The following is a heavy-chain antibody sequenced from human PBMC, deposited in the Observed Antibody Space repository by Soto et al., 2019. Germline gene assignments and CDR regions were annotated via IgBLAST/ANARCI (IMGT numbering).Heavy chain of an antibody. V-gene: IGHV3-30-3*01. Sequence: QVQLVESGGGVVQPGRSLRLSCAASGFTFSSYAMHWVRQAPGKGLEWVAVISYDGSNKYYADSVKGRFTISRDNSKNPLYLQMTSLRAEDTAVYYCARDIYSSSWYGWGHYYGMDVWGQGTTVTVSS. CDR2: ISYDGSNK. CDR3: ARDIYSSSWYGWGHYYGMDV. J-gene: IGHJ6*02. D-gene: IGHD6-13*01. CDR1: GFTFSSYA.